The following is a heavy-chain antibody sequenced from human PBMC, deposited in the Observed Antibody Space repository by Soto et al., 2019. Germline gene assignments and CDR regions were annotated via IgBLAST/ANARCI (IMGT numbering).Heavy chain of an antibody. J-gene: IGHJ5*02. CDR2: IYYSGST. V-gene: IGHV4-61*01. CDR3: ARAGEHQLVRWFDP. D-gene: IGHD6-13*01. CDR1: GGSVSSGSYY. Sequence: SETLSLTCTVSGGSVSSGSYYWSWIRQPPGKGLEWIGYIYYSGSTNYNPSLKSRVTISVDTSNNQFSLNLSSVTAADTAVYYCARAGEHQLVRWFDPWGQGTLVTVSS.